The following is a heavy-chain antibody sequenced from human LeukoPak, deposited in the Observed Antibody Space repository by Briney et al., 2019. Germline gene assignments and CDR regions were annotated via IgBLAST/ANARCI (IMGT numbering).Heavy chain of an antibody. D-gene: IGHD3-10*01. V-gene: IGHV3-21*04. CDR2: ISSSSSYI. Sequence: GGSLRLSCAASGFTFSSYSMNWVRQAPGKGLEWVSSISSSSSYIYYADSVKGRFTISRDNAKNSLYLQMNSLRAEDTAVYYCAKDRGITMVRGVIGYFDYWGQGTLVTVSS. J-gene: IGHJ4*02. CDR3: AKDRGITMVRGVIGYFDY. CDR1: GFTFSSYS.